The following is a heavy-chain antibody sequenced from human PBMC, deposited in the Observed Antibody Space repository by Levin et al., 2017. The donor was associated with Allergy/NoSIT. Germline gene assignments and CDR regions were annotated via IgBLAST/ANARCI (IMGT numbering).Heavy chain of an antibody. D-gene: IGHD4-17*01. CDR3: AKHDYGAYYFDY. J-gene: IGHJ4*02. CDR1: GFTFSTYA. Sequence: GGSLRLSCAASGFTFSTYAMSWVRQAPGKGLEWVSAISGSGGSTYYADSVKGRFTISRDNSKNTLYLQMNSLRAEDTAVYYCAKHDYGAYYFDYWGQGTLVTVSS. V-gene: IGHV3-23*01. CDR2: ISGSGGST.